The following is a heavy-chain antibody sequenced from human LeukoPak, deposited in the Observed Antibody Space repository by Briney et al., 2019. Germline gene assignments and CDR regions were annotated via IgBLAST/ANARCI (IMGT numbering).Heavy chain of an antibody. D-gene: IGHD2-2*01. CDR1: GFTFSSYW. CDR3: AKRSTGYYFDS. J-gene: IGHJ4*02. V-gene: IGHV3-23*01. CDR2: FSGNDGYT. Sequence: GGSLRLSCAASGFTFSSYWMSWVRQAPGKGLEWLSTFSGNDGYTYYADSVRGRFTISRDNSKNTVYLQMNSLRAEDTADYYCAKRSTGYYFDSWGQGTLVTVSS.